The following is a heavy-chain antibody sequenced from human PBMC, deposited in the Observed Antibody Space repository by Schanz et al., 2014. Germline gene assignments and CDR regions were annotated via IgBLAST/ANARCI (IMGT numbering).Heavy chain of an antibody. CDR1: GYTFIDYS. D-gene: IGHD5-12*01. Sequence: QVRLVQSGAEVKKPGASVKVSCKASGYTFIDYSLNWVRQAPGQGLEWMGIINPTGGSTSYAQRFQGRVTVTRDTSTSTVYMELSSLRSEDTAVYYCARAAYGGYTSTPLRYWGQGTLVTVSS. J-gene: IGHJ4*02. CDR3: ARAAYGGYTSTPLRY. V-gene: IGHV1-46*01. CDR2: INPTGGST.